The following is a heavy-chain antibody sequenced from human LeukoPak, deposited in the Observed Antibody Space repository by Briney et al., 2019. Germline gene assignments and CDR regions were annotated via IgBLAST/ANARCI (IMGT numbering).Heavy chain of an antibody. CDR1: GFTFSSYS. V-gene: IGHV3-21*01. Sequence: TGGSLRLSCAASGFTFSSYSMNWVRQAPGKGLEWVSSISSSSSYIYYADSVKGRFTISRDNAKNSLYLQMDSLRAEDTAVYYCARGGCCYGSGSADYWGQGTLVTVSS. D-gene: IGHD3-10*01. J-gene: IGHJ4*02. CDR3: ARGGCCYGSGSADY. CDR2: ISSSSSYI.